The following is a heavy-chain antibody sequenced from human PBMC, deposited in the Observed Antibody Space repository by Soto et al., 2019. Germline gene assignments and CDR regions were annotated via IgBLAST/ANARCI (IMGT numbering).Heavy chain of an antibody. CDR2: ISAYNGNT. J-gene: IGHJ4*02. Sequence: QVQLVQSGAEVKKPGTSVKVSCKASGYTFTSYGISWVRQAPGQGLEWMGWISAYNGNTNYAQKLQGRVTMTTDTSTSTAYMELRSLRSDDTAVYYCARYQGVWFGELHPIPFDYWGQGTLVTVSS. CDR3: ARYQGVWFGELHPIPFDY. CDR1: GYTFTSYG. V-gene: IGHV1-18*01. D-gene: IGHD3-10*01.